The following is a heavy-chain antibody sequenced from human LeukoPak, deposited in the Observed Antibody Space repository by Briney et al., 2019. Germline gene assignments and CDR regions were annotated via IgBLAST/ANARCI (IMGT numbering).Heavy chain of an antibody. V-gene: IGHV7-4-1*02. CDR2: VSTDTGNP. CDR1: GYTFTNYA. J-gene: IGHJ4*02. CDR3: TRTSRDYGSSGQHFDY. D-gene: IGHD3-22*01. Sequence: GASVKVSCKASGYTFTNYAINWVRQAPGQGLEWMGWVSTDTGNPAYAQGFTGRFVFSLDTSVSTAYLQINSLKAEDTAVYYCTRTSRDYGSSGQHFDYWGQGTPVTVSS.